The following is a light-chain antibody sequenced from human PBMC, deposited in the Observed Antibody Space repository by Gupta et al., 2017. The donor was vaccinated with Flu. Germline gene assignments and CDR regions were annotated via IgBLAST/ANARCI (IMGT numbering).Light chain of an antibody. CDR3: ATWDDSLSGV. J-gene: IGLJ3*02. Sequence: QSVLTQPPSASGTPGQRVTISCSGSSSNIGSNYVYWYQQLPRTAPKLLIYRNNQRPSGVPDRFSGSKSGTSASLAISELRSEDEADYYCATWDDSLSGVFGGGTKLTVL. V-gene: IGLV1-47*01. CDR1: SSNIGSNY. CDR2: RNN.